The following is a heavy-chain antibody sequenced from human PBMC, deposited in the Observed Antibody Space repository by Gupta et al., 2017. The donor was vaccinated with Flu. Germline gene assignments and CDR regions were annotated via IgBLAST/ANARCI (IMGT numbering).Heavy chain of an antibody. CDR1: GFTFSSYS. Sequence: EVQLVESGGGLVKPGGSLRLSCAASGFTFSSYSMNWVRQAPGKGLEWVSSISSSSSYIYYADSVKGRFTISRDNAKNSLYLQMNSLRAEDTAVYYCARDVPDSSGYYQGRYFDLWGRGTLVTVSS. CDR2: ISSSSSYI. CDR3: ARDVPDSSGYYQGRYFDL. D-gene: IGHD3-22*01. J-gene: IGHJ2*01. V-gene: IGHV3-21*01.